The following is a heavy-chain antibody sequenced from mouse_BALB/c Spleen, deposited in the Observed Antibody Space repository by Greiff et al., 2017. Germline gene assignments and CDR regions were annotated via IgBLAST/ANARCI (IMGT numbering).Heavy chain of an antibody. CDR1: GYSITSDYA. Sequence: EVQLVESGPGLVKPSQSLSLTCTVTGYSITSDYAWNWIRQFPGNKLEWMGYISYSGSTSYNPSLKSRISITRDTSKNQFFLQLNSVTTEDTATYYCSYGNPLGAYWGQGTLVTVSA. J-gene: IGHJ3*01. V-gene: IGHV3-2*02. CDR3: SYGNPLGAY. CDR2: ISYSGST. D-gene: IGHD2-1*01.